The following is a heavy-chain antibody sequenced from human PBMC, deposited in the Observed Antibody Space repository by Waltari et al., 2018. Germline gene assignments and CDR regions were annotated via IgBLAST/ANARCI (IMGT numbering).Heavy chain of an antibody. CDR3: ATGGVLLWCGADY. CDR1: GYTFTDYY. J-gene: IGHJ4*02. D-gene: IGHD3-10*01. CDR2: VDPEDGET. V-gene: IGHV1-69-2*01. Sequence: EVQLVQSGAEVKKPGATVKISCKASGYTFTDYYMHWVQQAPGKGLEWMGQVDPEDGETIYAEKLQGRVTITADTSTDTAYMELSSLRAEDTAVYYCATGGVLLWCGADYWGQGTLVTVSS.